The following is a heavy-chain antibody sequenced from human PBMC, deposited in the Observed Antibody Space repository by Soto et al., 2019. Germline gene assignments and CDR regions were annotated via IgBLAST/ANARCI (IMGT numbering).Heavy chain of an antibody. Sequence: QVQLQESGPGLVEPSGTLSLTCTVSGASVSSGGWWTWLRQPPGKGLEWIGEIYHSGSTNYTPSLKSRVSMSLDNSKNQSYLRLNYVTAADTALYYCTTKPGVLNFGFQSWGQGTLVTVSS. V-gene: IGHV4-4*02. CDR1: GASVSSGGW. CDR3: TTKPGVLNFGFQS. J-gene: IGHJ4*02. D-gene: IGHD6-13*01. CDR2: IYHSGST.